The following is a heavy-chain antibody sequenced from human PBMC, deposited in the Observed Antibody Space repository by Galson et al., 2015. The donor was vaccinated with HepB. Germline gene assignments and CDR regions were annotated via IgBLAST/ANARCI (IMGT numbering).Heavy chain of an antibody. Sequence: TLXLTCTASGGSISSSSYYWGWIRQPPGKGLEWIGSIYYSGSTYYNPSLKSRVTISVDTSKNQFSLKLSSVTAADTAVYYCARHAGIAAAGTTLLWYFDLWGRGTLVTVSS. J-gene: IGHJ2*01. CDR1: GGSISSSSYY. V-gene: IGHV4-39*01. D-gene: IGHD6-13*01. CDR2: IYYSGST. CDR3: ARHAGIAAAGTTLLWYFDL.